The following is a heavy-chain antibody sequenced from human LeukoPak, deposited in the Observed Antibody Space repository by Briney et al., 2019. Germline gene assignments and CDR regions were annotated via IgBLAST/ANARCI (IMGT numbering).Heavy chain of an antibody. V-gene: IGHV3-23*01. D-gene: IGHD3-22*01. CDR2: IIGSGSTT. CDR1: GFTFSRYA. J-gene: IGHJ4*02. CDR3: ARDLPYYYDSSGYQISWTRGYYFDY. Sequence: GGSLRLSCAASGFTFSRYAMNWVRQAPGKGLEWVSAIIGSGSTTYYADSVKGRFTISRDNSKNTLYLQMNSLRAEDTAVYYCARDLPYYYDSSGYQISWTRGYYFDYWGQGTLVTVSS.